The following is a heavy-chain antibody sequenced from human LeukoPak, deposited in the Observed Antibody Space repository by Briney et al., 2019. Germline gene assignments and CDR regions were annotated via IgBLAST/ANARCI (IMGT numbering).Heavy chain of an antibody. Sequence: GGSLRLSCAASGFPFSSYWMTWVRQAPGKGLEWVANIKQDGSEKYYVDSVKGRFTISRDNAKNSLYLQMNSLRAEDTAVYYCARDLPYDAFDIWGQGTMVTVSS. CDR2: IKQDGSEK. J-gene: IGHJ3*02. CDR1: GFPFSSYW. V-gene: IGHV3-7*01. CDR3: ARDLPYDAFDI.